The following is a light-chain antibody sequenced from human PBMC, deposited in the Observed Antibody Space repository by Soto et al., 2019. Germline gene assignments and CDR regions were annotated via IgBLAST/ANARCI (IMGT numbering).Light chain of an antibody. Sequence: EIVMTQSPVTLSVSPGERATLSCRASQSVSSNLAWYQQRPGQAPRLLIYEASTRATGVPDRFSGSGYGRAFTLTISSLQSEDYAVYYCQRYNDWQYIFSQGTKLEIK. CDR3: QRYNDWQYI. CDR1: QSVSSN. V-gene: IGKV3-15*01. J-gene: IGKJ2*01. CDR2: EAS.